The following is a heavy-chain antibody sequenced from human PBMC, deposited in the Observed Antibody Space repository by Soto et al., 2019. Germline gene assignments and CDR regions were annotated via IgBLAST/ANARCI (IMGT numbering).Heavy chain of an antibody. CDR1: GFTFSSYA. V-gene: IGHV3-64D*08. Sequence: GGSLRLSCSASGFTFSSYAMHWVRQAPGKGLEYVSAISSNGGSTYYADSVKGRFTISRDNSKNTLYLQMSSLRAEDTAVYYCVKDPGYCSGGSCYSGYFDYWGQGTLVTVSS. D-gene: IGHD2-15*01. J-gene: IGHJ4*02. CDR2: ISSNGGST. CDR3: VKDPGYCSGGSCYSGYFDY.